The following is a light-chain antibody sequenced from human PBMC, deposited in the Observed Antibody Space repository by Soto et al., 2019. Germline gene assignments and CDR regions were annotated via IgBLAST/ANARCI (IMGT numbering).Light chain of an antibody. CDR2: DAA. Sequence: DIQMTQSPSPLSASVGDRVTISCQASQDIGTFLNWYQQTSGKAPRLLIYDAAHLETGVSSRFSGSGSGTHFPFTISSLQPEDVATYYCQQFRSAPYTLGQGTKLEIK. CDR1: QDIGTF. CDR3: QQFRSAPYT. J-gene: IGKJ2*01. V-gene: IGKV1-33*01.